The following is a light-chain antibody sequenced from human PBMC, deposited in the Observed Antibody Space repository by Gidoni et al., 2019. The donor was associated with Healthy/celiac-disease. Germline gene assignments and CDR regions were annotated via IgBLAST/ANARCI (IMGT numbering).Light chain of an antibody. J-gene: IGLJ1*01. CDR3: SSYTSSSGGV. CDR1: SSDCGGYNY. V-gene: IGLV2-14*01. CDR2: DVS. Sequence: QSALTQPASASGSPGQSITISCTGTSSDCGGYNYVPWYQQNPGKAPKLMIYDVSNRPSGVSNRFSGSKSGNTASLTISGLQAEDEADYYCSSYTSSSGGVFGTGTKVTVL.